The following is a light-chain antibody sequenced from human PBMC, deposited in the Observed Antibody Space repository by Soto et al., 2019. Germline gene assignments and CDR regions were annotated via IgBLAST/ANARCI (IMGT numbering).Light chain of an antibody. V-gene: IGKV1-33*01. CDR3: QQYDNLPLT. Sequence: DIQMTQSPSSLSASIGDRVTITCRASQSIYIYLNWFQHKPGKAPKLLIYDASNLETRVPSRFSGSGSGTDFTFTISSLQPEDFATYYCQQYDNLPLTFGGGTKVDI. CDR2: DAS. CDR1: QSIYIY. J-gene: IGKJ4*01.